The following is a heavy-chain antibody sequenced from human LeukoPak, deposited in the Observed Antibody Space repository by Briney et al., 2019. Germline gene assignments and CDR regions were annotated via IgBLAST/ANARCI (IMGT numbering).Heavy chain of an antibody. CDR2: IKQDGSDK. V-gene: IGHV3-7*03. Sequence: GGSLRLSCAAPGFTFTTFWMGWVRQAPGKGLEWVAHIKQDGSDKYYVDSVKGRFTISRDNAKNSLYLQMNSLRAEDTALYYCARGYSGYAYWGQGTLVTVSS. D-gene: IGHD5-12*01. J-gene: IGHJ4*02. CDR1: GFTFTTFW. CDR3: ARGYSGYAY.